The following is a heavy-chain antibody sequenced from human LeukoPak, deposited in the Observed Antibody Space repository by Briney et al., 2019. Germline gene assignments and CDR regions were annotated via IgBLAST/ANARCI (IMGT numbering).Heavy chain of an antibody. D-gene: IGHD2-21*02. Sequence: GSSVKVSCKASGGTFSSYAISWVRQAPGQGLEWMGGIIPIFGTANYAQKFQGRDTITTDESTSTAYMELSSLRSEDTAVYYCASSCGGDCRTRGYDAFDIWGQGTMVTVSS. CDR3: ASSCGGDCRTRGYDAFDI. V-gene: IGHV1-69*05. J-gene: IGHJ3*02. CDR2: IIPIFGTA. CDR1: GGTFSSYA.